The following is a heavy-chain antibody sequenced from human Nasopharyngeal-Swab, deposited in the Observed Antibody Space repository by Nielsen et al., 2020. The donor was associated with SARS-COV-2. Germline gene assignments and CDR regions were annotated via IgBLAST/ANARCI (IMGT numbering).Heavy chain of an antibody. V-gene: IGHV3-30*18. Sequence: GESLKISCAASGFTFSCYWMSWVRQAPGKGLEWVAVTSYDESHKYYAGSVHGRFTISRDISKNTVYLQMNSLSVEDTAVYYCAKDLSSCWGGDYWGQGTLVAVSS. CDR2: TSYDESHK. D-gene: IGHD6-19*01. J-gene: IGHJ4*02. CDR1: GFTFSCYW. CDR3: AKDLSSCWGGDY.